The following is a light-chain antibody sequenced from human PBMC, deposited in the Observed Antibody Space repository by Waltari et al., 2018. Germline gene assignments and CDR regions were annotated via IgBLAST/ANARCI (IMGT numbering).Light chain of an antibody. CDR2: GNS. Sequence: QSVLTQPPSVSGAPGPRVTISCTGSSSNIGAGYDVPWYQQLPGTAPKLLIYGNSNRPSGVPDRFSGSKSGTSASLAITGLQAEDEADYYCQSYDSSLSALFGGGTKLTVL. J-gene: IGLJ2*01. V-gene: IGLV1-40*01. CDR3: QSYDSSLSAL. CDR1: SSNIGAGYD.